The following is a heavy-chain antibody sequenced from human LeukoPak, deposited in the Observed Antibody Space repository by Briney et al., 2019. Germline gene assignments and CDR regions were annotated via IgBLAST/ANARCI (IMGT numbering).Heavy chain of an antibody. CDR1: GFTFSSYG. V-gene: IGHV3-33*06. Sequence: GGSLRFSCAASGFTFSSYGMHWVRQAPGKGLEWVAVIWYDGSNKYYADSVKGRFTISRDNSKNTLYLQMNSLRAEDTAVYYYAKEQYYYDSSGYYPLFDYWGQGTLVTVSS. D-gene: IGHD3-22*01. CDR3: AKEQYYYDSSGYYPLFDY. CDR2: IWYDGSNK. J-gene: IGHJ4*02.